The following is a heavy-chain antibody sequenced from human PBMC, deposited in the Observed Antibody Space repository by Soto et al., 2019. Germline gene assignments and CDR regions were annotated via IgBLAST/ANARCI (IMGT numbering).Heavy chain of an antibody. Sequence: QVQLVESGGGVVQPGRSLRLSCAASGFTFSSFGMHWVRQAPGKGLEWVAVILYDGSNKYYADSVKGRFTISRDNAKNTLYLQMNSLRAEDTAVFYCANPTVPFGRTVVAGPFDNWGQGTLVTVSS. CDR1: GFTFSSFG. D-gene: IGHD6-19*01. V-gene: IGHV3-30*18. CDR2: ILYDGSNK. CDR3: ANPTVPFGRTVVAGPFDN. J-gene: IGHJ4*02.